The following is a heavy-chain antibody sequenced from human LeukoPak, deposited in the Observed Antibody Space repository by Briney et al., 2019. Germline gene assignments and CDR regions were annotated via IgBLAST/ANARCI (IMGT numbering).Heavy chain of an antibody. J-gene: IGHJ4*02. CDR2: MNPNSGNT. CDR1: GYTFTSYD. V-gene: IGHV1-8*01. D-gene: IGHD3-10*01. Sequence: ASVKVSCKASGYTFTSYDINWVRQATGQGLEWMGWMNPNSGNTGYAQKFQGRVTMTRNTSISTAYMGLSSLRSEDTAVYYCARGALLWFGELLYYYFDYWGQGTLVTVSS. CDR3: ARGALLWFGELLYYYFDY.